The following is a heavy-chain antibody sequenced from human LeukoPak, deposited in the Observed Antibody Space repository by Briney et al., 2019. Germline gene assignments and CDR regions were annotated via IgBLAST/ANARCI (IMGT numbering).Heavy chain of an antibody. CDR3: ARDKRSYHIRWDAFDI. D-gene: IGHD1-26*01. J-gene: IGHJ3*02. V-gene: IGHV4-31*03. CDR1: RGSISSGGYY. Sequence: SETLSLTCTVSRGSISSGGYYWSWIRQRPGKGLEWIGYIYYSGSTYYNPSLKSRVTISVDTSKNQFSLKLSSVTAADTAVYYCARDKRSYHIRWDAFDIWGQGTMVTVSS. CDR2: IYYSGST.